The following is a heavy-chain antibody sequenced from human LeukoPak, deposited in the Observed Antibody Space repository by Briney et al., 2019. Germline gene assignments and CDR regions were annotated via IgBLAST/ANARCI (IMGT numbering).Heavy chain of an antibody. Sequence: GASVKVSCKASGYTFTSYGISWVRQAPGQGLEWMGWISACNGNTNYAQKLQGRVTITTSTSITTAYMELSNLRSEDTAVYYCARGWKFWSGYGGDYYYYMDVWGKGTTVTVSS. CDR3: ARGWKFWSGYGGDYYYYMDV. CDR2: ISACNGNT. J-gene: IGHJ6*03. CDR1: GYTFTSYG. D-gene: IGHD3-3*01. V-gene: IGHV1-18*01.